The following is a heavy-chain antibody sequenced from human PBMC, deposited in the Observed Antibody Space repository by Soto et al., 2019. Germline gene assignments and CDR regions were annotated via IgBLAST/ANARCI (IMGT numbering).Heavy chain of an antibody. J-gene: IGHJ5*02. CDR1: GGSLINSSFY. CDR2: IYYSRDT. Sequence: QLQLQESGPGLVKPSETQSLTCTVSGGSLINSSFYWGWIRQPPGKGLEWIGTIYYSRDTYYTPSLKSRVTISADTSKNQFSLNLRSVTAADPAVYYCARLGYYDFSGYRPNWFDPWGPGTLVTDSP. D-gene: IGHD3-22*01. CDR3: ARLGYYDFSGYRPNWFDP. V-gene: IGHV4-39*01.